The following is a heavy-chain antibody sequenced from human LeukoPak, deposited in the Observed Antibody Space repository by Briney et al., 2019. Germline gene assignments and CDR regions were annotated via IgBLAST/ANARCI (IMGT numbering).Heavy chain of an antibody. Sequence: GGSLRLSCAASGFTFSSYGMNWVRQAPGKGLEWVSSISSSSSTYIYHADSVRGRFTISKDNVKNSLYLQMNSLRAEDTAVYYCARDRVLIDYWGQGTLVTVSS. V-gene: IGHV3-21*01. CDR2: ISSSSSTYI. D-gene: IGHD4/OR15-4a*01. CDR1: GFTFSSYG. CDR3: ARDRVLIDY. J-gene: IGHJ4*02.